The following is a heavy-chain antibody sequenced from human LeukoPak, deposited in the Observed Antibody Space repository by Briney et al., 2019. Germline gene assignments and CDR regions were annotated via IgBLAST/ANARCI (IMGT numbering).Heavy chain of an antibody. J-gene: IGHJ4*02. CDR2: IHYSGST. CDR1: DGSISSYY. CDR3: ARWGHFDTSGYFVVDY. V-gene: IGHV4-59*01. D-gene: IGHD3-22*01. Sequence: SETLSLTCTISDGSISSYYWNWIRQSRGKGLEWIGRIHYSGSTHYNPSLQSRVSISIDTSKKHFSLNLRSVTAVDTAVYYCARWGHFDTSGYFVVDYWGQGTLVTVSS.